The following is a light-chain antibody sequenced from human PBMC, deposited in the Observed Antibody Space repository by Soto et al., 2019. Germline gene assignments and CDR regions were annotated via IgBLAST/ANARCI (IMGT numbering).Light chain of an antibody. J-gene: IGKJ1*01. CDR3: QQYHTSPLT. CDR1: QSVSSSY. Sequence: ELVLTQSPGTLSLSPGERATLSCRASQSVSSSYLAWYQQKPGQAPRLLIYGASSRATGIPDRFSGSGSGTDFTLTISRLEPEDFALYYCQQYHTSPLTFGQGTKVDIK. V-gene: IGKV3-20*01. CDR2: GAS.